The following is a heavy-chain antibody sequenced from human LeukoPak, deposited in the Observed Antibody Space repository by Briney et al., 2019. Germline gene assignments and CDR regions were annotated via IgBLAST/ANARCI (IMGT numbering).Heavy chain of an antibody. CDR2: IRSNVFGGTT. D-gene: IGHD3-16*01. V-gene: IGHV3-49*04. Sequence: GSLRLSCTTSGFKFGDYAMSWVRQVPGKGLEWVGLIRSNVFGGTTEYAATVKGRFSFSRGDSKNIVYLQMNSLKSEDTALYYCTRLRGGYFDSWGQGTRVTVSS. CDR1: GFKFGDYA. CDR3: TRLRGGYFDS. J-gene: IGHJ4*02.